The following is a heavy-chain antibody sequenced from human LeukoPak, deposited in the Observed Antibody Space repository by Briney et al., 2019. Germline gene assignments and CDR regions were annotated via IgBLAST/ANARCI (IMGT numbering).Heavy chain of an antibody. Sequence: SETLSLTCTVSGGSINSYYWSWIRQPPGKGLEWIGYIYYSGSTNYNPSLKSRVTVSVDTSKNQFSLKLSSVTAADTAVYYCARGGSYYYGMDVWGQGTTVTVSS. J-gene: IGHJ6*02. CDR1: GGSINSYY. CDR2: IYYSGST. CDR3: ARGGSYYYGMDV. V-gene: IGHV4-59*08.